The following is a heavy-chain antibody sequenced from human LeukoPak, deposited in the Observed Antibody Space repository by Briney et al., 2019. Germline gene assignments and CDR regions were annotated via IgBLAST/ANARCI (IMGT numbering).Heavy chain of an antibody. Sequence: SETLSLTCTVSGGSISSSSYYWGWIRQPPGKGLEWIGSIYYSGSTYYNPSLKSRVTISVDTSKNQFSLKLSSVTAADTAVYYCARLGSSSFDYYYYMDVWGNGTTVTVSS. D-gene: IGHD6-13*01. CDR1: GGSISSSSYY. CDR2: IYYSGST. CDR3: ARLGSSSFDYYYYMDV. J-gene: IGHJ6*03. V-gene: IGHV4-39*01.